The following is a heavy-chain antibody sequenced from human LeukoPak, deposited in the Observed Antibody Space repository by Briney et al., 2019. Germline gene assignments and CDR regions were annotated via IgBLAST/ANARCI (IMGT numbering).Heavy chain of an antibody. CDR3: ARDWGEKRITIFGVVIARNAFDI. Sequence: ASVKVSCKASGYTFTSYGISWVRQAPGQGLEWMGWISAYNGNTNYAQKLQGRVTMTTDTSTSTAYMELRSLRSDDTAVYHCARDWGEKRITIFGVVIARNAFDIWGQGTMVTVSS. D-gene: IGHD3-3*01. CDR2: ISAYNGNT. V-gene: IGHV1-18*01. CDR1: GYTFTSYG. J-gene: IGHJ3*02.